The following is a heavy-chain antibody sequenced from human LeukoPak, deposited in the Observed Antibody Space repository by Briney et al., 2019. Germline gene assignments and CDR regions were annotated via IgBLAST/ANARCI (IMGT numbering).Heavy chain of an antibody. J-gene: IGHJ4*02. CDR1: GGSISSGGYY. V-gene: IGHV4-31*03. CDR3: ARGYCSSTSCYPFDY. Sequence: SETLSLTCTVSGGSISSGGYYWSWIRQHPGKGLKWIGYIYYSGSTYYNPSLKSRVTISVDTSKNQFSLKLSSVTAADTAVYYCARGYCSSTSCYPFDYWGQGTLVTVSS. CDR2: IYYSGST. D-gene: IGHD2-2*01.